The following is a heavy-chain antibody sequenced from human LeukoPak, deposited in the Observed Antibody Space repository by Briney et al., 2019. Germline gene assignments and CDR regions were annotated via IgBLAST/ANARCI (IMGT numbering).Heavy chain of an antibody. D-gene: IGHD6-6*01. CDR3: ATDRSSIAVRPH. CDR1: GFTFSSYA. CDR2: IYSGGST. J-gene: IGHJ4*02. V-gene: IGHV3-23*03. Sequence: GGSLRLSCAASGFTFSSYAMSWVRQAPGKGLEWVSVIYSGGSTYYADSVKGRFTVSRDNAKNTLYLQMNSLRAEDTAVYYCATDRSSIAVRPHWGQGTLVTVSS.